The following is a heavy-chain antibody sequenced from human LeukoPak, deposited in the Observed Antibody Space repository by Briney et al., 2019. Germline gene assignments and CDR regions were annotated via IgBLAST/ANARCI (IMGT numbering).Heavy chain of an antibody. CDR3: ASWVGAVFDY. D-gene: IGHD1-26*01. Sequence: SETLSLTCTVSGGSIGSYYWSWIRQPPGKGLEWIGYIYYSGSTNYNPSLKSRVTISVDTSKNQFSLKLSSVTAADTAVYYCASWVGAVFDYWGQGTLVTVSS. CDR2: IYYSGST. V-gene: IGHV4-59*01. CDR1: GGSIGSYY. J-gene: IGHJ4*02.